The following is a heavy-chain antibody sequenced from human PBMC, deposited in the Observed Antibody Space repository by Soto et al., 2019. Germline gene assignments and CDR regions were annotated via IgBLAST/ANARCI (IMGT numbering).Heavy chain of an antibody. D-gene: IGHD3-10*01. Sequence: QVQLVQSGADLREPGASVKVSCKASGYTFTSYPVHWVRQAPGQSLQWMGWINAANGDTGYSQKFQGRVTFTRDTSARALYRELSSLTSEDTAVYYCARKAYYGAGIYYFDHWGQGTLVTVSS. CDR1: GYTFTSYP. V-gene: IGHV1-3*01. J-gene: IGHJ4*02. CDR2: INAANGDT. CDR3: ARKAYYGAGIYYFDH.